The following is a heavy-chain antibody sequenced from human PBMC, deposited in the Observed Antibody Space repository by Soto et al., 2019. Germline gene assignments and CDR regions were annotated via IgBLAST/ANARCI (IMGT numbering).Heavy chain of an antibody. D-gene: IGHD6-6*01. CDR1: SGSISSSNW. Sequence: PSETLSLTCAVSSGSISSSNWWSWVRQPPGKGLEWIGEIYHSGSTNYNPSLKSRVTISVDKSKNQFSLKLSSVTAADTAVYYCARQLVFEYSRSSSAFDIWGQGTIVTVSS. J-gene: IGHJ3*02. V-gene: IGHV4-4*02. CDR3: ARQLVFEYSRSSSAFDI. CDR2: IYHSGST.